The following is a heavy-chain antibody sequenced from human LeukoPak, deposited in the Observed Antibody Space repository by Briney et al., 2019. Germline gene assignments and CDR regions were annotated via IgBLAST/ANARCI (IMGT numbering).Heavy chain of an antibody. D-gene: IGHD2-15*01. Sequence: GGSLRLSCAASGFTVSSNYMSWIRQAPGKGLEWVSVIYSGGSTYYADSVKGRFTISRDNSKNTLYLQMNSLRAEDTAVYYCAKDDEIVVVVAATLGYWGQGTLVTVSS. V-gene: IGHV3-66*01. CDR2: IYSGGST. CDR3: AKDDEIVVVVAATLGY. CDR1: GFTVSSNY. J-gene: IGHJ4*02.